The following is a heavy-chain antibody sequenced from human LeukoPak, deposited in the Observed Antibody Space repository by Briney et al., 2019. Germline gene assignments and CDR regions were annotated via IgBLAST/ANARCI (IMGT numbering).Heavy chain of an antibody. CDR1: GFTFSSYA. CDR3: ARDPGSGSYRYSYDY. CDR2: ISYDGSNK. D-gene: IGHD3-10*01. V-gene: IGHV3-30-3*01. Sequence: SGGSLRLSCAASGFTFSSYAMHWVRQAPGKGLEWVAVISYDGSNKYYADSVKGRFTISRDNSKNTLYLQMNSLRAEDTAVYYCARDPGSGSYRYSYDYWGQGTLVTVSS. J-gene: IGHJ4*02.